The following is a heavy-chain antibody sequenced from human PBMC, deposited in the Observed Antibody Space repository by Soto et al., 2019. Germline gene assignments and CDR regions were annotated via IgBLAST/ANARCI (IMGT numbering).Heavy chain of an antibody. D-gene: IGHD3-10*01. CDR1: GGSFSGYY. CDR3: AKMGGSGNVY. CDR2: INQSGST. V-gene: IGHV4-34*10. J-gene: IGHJ4*02. Sequence: PSETLSLTCTVSGGSFSGYYWSWIRQPPGMGLEWIGDINQSGSTNYNPSLKSRFTISRDNAKNSLYLQMNSLRAEDTALYYCAKMGGSGNVYWGQGTLVTVSS.